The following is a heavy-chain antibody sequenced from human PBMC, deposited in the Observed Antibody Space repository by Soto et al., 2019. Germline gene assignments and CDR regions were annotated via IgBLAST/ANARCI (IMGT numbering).Heavy chain of an antibody. V-gene: IGHV1-69*12. CDR3: ARHPGGRGYYYGMDV. CDR2: IIPIFGTA. J-gene: IGHJ6*02. Sequence: QVQLVQSGAEVKKPGSSVKVSCKASGGTFSSYAISWVRQAPGQGLEWMGGIIPIFGTANYAQKFQGRVTITAAESTSTAYLELSSLRSEGTAVYYCARHPGGRGYYYGMDVWGQGTTVTVSS. D-gene: IGHD2-15*01. CDR1: GGTFSSYA.